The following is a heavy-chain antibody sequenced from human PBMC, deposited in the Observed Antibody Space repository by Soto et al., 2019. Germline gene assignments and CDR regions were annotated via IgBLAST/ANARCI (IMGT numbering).Heavy chain of an antibody. Sequence: SETLSLTCTVSGGSISSSSYYWGWIRQPPGKGLEWIGGIYYSGSTYYNPSLKSRVTISVDTSKNQFSLKLSSVTAADTAVYYCARSILEWLLGNYYYYGMDVWGQGTTVTVSS. J-gene: IGHJ6*02. CDR1: GGSISSSSYY. CDR3: ARSILEWLLGNYYYYGMDV. V-gene: IGHV4-39*01. D-gene: IGHD3-3*01. CDR2: IYYSGST.